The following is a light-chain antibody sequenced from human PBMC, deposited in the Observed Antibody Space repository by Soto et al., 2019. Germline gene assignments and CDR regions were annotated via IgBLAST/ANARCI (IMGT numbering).Light chain of an antibody. CDR2: DVS. CDR3: SSYTNSSTPVV. Sequence: ALTQPASVSGSPGQSITISCTGTSSDVGGYNYVSWYQQHPGKAPKLMIYDVSNRPSGVSNRFSGSKSGNTASLTISGLQAEDEADYYCSSYTNSSTPVVFGGGTKLTVL. V-gene: IGLV2-14*01. CDR1: SSDVGGYNY. J-gene: IGLJ2*01.